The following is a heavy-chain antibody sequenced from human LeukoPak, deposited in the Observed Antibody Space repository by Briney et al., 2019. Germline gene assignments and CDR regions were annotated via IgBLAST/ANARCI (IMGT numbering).Heavy chain of an antibody. V-gene: IGHV3-30*18. CDR2: ISYDGSNK. J-gene: IGHJ4*02. Sequence: GGSLRLSCAASGFTFSNYGLHWVRQAPGKGLEWVAIISYDGSNKYFAYSVKGRFTISRDNSKNTLYLQMNSLRAEDTAVYYCAKDGAVSGYFDNWGQGTLVTVSS. CDR3: AKDGAVSGYFDN. CDR1: GFTFSNYG. D-gene: IGHD6-19*01.